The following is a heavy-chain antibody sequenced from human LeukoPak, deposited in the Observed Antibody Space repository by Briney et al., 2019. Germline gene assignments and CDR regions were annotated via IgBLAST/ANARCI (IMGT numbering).Heavy chain of an antibody. CDR3: ARDRRPSIVGAWSPPDY. CDR1: GYTFTSYY. V-gene: IGHV1-46*01. Sequence: ASVKVSCKASGYTFTSYYMHWVRQAPGQGLEWMGIINPSGGSTSYAQKFQGRVTMTRDTSTSTVYMELSSLRPEDTAVYYCARDRRPSIVGAWSPPDYWGQGTLVTVSS. CDR2: INPSGGST. D-gene: IGHD1-26*01. J-gene: IGHJ4*02.